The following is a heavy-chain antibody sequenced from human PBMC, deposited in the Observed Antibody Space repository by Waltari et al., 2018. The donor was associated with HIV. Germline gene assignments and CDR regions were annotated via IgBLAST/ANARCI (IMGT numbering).Heavy chain of an antibody. CDR3: ARGVGVYYDSSGYYTYFDY. CDR1: GGSISTYY. Sequence: QVQLQESGPGLVKPSETLSLTCTVSGGSISTYYWTWFRRPPGKGLEWIGYIYYSGSTNYNPSLKSRVTISVDTSKNQFSLKLSSVTAADTAVYYCARGVGVYYDSSGYYTYFDYWGQGTLVTVSS. D-gene: IGHD3-22*01. CDR2: IYYSGST. V-gene: IGHV4-59*01. J-gene: IGHJ4*02.